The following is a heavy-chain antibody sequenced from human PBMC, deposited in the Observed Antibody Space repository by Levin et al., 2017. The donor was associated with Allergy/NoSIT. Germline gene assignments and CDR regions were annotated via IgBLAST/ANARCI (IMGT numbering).Heavy chain of an antibody. V-gene: IGHV1-24*01. J-gene: IGHJ4*02. Sequence: GESLKISCKVSGYTLTELSMHWVRQAPGKGLEWMGGFDPEDGETIYAQKFQGRVTMTEDTSTDTAYMELSSLRSEDTAVYYCATDDSAAPNNGVCCNFDYWGQGTLVTVSS. D-gene: IGHD2-8*01. CDR2: FDPEDGET. CDR1: GYTLTELS. CDR3: ATDDSAAPNNGVCCNFDY.